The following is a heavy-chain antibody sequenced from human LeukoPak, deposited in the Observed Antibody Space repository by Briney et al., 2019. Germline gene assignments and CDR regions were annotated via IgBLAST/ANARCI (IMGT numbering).Heavy chain of an antibody. Sequence: GGCLRLSCAASGFTFSSYGMNWVRQAPGEGLEWVSYISDSSSTIYYADSVKGRVTISRDNAKISLYLQMNSLRAEDTAVYYCARWGATGYGDYWGQGTLVTVSS. D-gene: IGHD3-9*01. CDR1: GFTFSSYG. CDR2: ISDSSSTI. CDR3: ARWGATGYGDY. J-gene: IGHJ4*02. V-gene: IGHV3-48*03.